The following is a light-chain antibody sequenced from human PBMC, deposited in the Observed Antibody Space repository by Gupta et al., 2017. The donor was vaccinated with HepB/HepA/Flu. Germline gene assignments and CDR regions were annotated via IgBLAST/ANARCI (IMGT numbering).Light chain of an antibody. V-gene: IGKV2-28*01. CDR2: LGS. CDR1: QNLLHSNGYDY. J-gene: IGKJ1*01. Sequence: DIVMTQSPLSLPVTPGEPASISCRSSQNLLHSNGYDYLDWYLQKPGQSPQLLIYLGSNRDSGVPDRFSGSGLGTDFTLKISRGEAEDVGVYYCMQDLQTPRTFGQGTKVEIK. CDR3: MQDLQTPRT.